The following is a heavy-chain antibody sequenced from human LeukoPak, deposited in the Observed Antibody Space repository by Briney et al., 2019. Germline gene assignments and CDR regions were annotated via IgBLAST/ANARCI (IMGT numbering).Heavy chain of an antibody. CDR2: INGDGSDT. CDR1: GFTFSNYW. V-gene: IGHV3-74*01. Sequence: PGGSLRLSCAASGFTFSNYWMHWVRQAPGKGLVCVSRINGDGSDTNYADSVRGRFTISRDNAKNTLSLRMNSLRAEDTAVYYCARALSGYGHFDYWGQGTLVTVSS. D-gene: IGHD5-12*01. J-gene: IGHJ4*02. CDR3: ARALSGYGHFDY.